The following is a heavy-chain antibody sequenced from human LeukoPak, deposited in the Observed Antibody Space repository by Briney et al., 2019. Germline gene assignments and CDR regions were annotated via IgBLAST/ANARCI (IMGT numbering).Heavy chain of an antibody. Sequence: GGSLRLSCAASGFTFSSYSMNWVRQAPGKGLEWVSSISSYSDYTYYPDSVQGRFTISRDNAKNSLYLQMNSLGAEDTAVYYCARATGYGAFDYWGQGTLVTVSS. CDR2: ISSYSDYT. V-gene: IGHV3-21*01. CDR1: GFTFSSYS. CDR3: ARATGYGAFDY. J-gene: IGHJ4*02. D-gene: IGHD5-12*01.